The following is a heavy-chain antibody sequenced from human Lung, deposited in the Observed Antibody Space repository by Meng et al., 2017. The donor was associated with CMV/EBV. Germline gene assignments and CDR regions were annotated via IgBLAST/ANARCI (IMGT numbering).Heavy chain of an antibody. V-gene: IGHV1-2*01. CDR1: FTGYY. J-gene: IGHJ5*02. CDR2: INPNSGGT. Sequence: FTGYYMHGVRLPPVQGLAWMGRINPNSGGTNYAQKFQGRVTNTRDTSISTAYMELSRLRSDDTAVYYCARDLGYSSGWSGGGNWFDPWGQGTLVTVSS. D-gene: IGHD6-19*01. CDR3: ARDLGYSSGWSGGGNWFDP.